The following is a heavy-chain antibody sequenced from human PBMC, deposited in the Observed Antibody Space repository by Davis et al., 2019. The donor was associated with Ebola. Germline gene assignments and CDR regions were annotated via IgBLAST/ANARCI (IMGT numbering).Heavy chain of an antibody. J-gene: IGHJ4*02. CDR2: VYHTGVT. V-gene: IGHV4-59*01. Sequence: MPSETLSLTCIVSGGSMTGTHWSWLLQLTEKGPDRNAYVYHTGVTYYTPSLQSRVTISIDRYKNQFSLKLTTVTAADSALYYCARYDFGSGSFDFWGQGTLVTVSS. CDR3: ARYDFGSGSFDF. CDR1: GGSMTGTH. D-gene: IGHD3-10*01.